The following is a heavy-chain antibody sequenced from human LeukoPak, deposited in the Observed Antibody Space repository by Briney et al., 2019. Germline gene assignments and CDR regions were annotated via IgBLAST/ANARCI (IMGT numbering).Heavy chain of an antibody. D-gene: IGHD5-12*01. V-gene: IGHV5-51*01. CDR3: ARRGYSGYVSYDY. Sequence: GEALKISCKGSGYSFTSYWIGWVRQMPGKGLEWMGIIYPGDSDTSYSPSFQGQVTISADKSISTAYLQWSSLKASDTAMYYCARRGYSGYVSYDYWGQGTLVTVST. CDR1: GYSFTSYW. J-gene: IGHJ4*02. CDR2: IYPGDSDT.